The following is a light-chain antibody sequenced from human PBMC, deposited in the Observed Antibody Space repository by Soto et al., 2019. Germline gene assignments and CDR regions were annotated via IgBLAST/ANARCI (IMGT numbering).Light chain of an antibody. CDR3: QERSNVVT. J-gene: IGKJ4*01. V-gene: IGKV3-11*01. Sequence: EIVLTQSPATLSLSPGERATLSCRASQSIRTYLAWYQQKPGQTPRLLIYDAFHRAPGIPARFSGSGSGTVFTLCITSLESEHFAVYYCQERSNVVTFGGGTNVEI. CDR2: DAF. CDR1: QSIRTY.